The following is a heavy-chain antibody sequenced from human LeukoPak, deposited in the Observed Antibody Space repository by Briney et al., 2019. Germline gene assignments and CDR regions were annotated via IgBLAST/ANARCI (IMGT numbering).Heavy chain of an antibody. D-gene: IGHD3-22*01. J-gene: IGHJ4*02. CDR3: AREGPREIVVSY. CDR2: ISSSSSYI. CDR1: GFTFSSYS. Sequence: GGSLRLSCAASGFTFSSYSMNWVRQAPGKGLEWVSSISSSSSYIYYADSVKGRFPISRDNAKNSLYLQMNSLRAEDTAVYYCAREGPREIVVSYWGQGTLVTVSS. V-gene: IGHV3-21*01.